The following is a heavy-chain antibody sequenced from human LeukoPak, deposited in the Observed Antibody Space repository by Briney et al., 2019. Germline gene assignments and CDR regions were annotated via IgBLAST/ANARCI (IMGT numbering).Heavy chain of an antibody. CDR3: ARDVVVVGFDY. CDR2: IYYSGST. J-gene: IGHJ4*02. CDR1: GGSISSRSHH. Sequence: KPSETLSLTCTVSGGSISSRSHHWGWIRQPPGKGLEWIGNIYYSGSTFYNPSLKSRVTISVDTSQEQFSLKLSSVTAADTAVYYCARDVVVVGFDYWGQGTLVTVSS. V-gene: IGHV4-39*02. D-gene: IGHD2-2*01.